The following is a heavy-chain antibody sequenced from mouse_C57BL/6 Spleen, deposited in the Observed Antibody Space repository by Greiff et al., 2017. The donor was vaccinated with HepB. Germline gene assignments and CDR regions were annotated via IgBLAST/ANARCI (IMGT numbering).Heavy chain of an antibody. CDR2: ISYDGSN. CDR3: ARLITTVVAPNWYFDV. CDR1: GYSITSGYY. Sequence: VQLQQSGPGLVKPSQSLSLTCSVTGYSITSGYYWNWIRQFPGNKLEWMGYISYDGSNNYNPSLKNRISITRYTSKNQFFLKLNSVTTEDTATYYCARLITTVVAPNWYFDVWGTGTTVTVSS. J-gene: IGHJ1*03. D-gene: IGHD1-1*01. V-gene: IGHV3-6*01.